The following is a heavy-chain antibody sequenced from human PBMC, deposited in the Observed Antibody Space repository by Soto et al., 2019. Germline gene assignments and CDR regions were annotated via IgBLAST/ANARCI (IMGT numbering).Heavy chain of an antibody. Sequence: GGSLRLSCEASEFTFSNYEMNWVRQAPGKGLERVSYISSSGSTKKYANSVEGRFTISRDNAKNSLNLQMNNLRAEDTAVYYCARSPKMGWPITYYYIMDVWGQGTTVTVSS. V-gene: IGHV3-48*03. J-gene: IGHJ6*02. CDR3: ARSPKMGWPITYYYIMDV. CDR2: ISSSGSTK. D-gene: IGHD3-10*01. CDR1: EFTFSNYE.